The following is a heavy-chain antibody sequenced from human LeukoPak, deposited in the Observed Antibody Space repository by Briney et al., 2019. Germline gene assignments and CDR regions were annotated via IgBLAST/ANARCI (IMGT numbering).Heavy chain of an antibody. CDR1: GYSISSGYY. D-gene: IGHD3-3*01. CDR2: IYHSGST. V-gene: IGHV4-38-2*02. CDR3: ARKTIFGVVIAPSFDY. Sequence: SETLSLNCTVSGYSISSGYYWGWIRQPPGKGLEWIGSIYHSGSTYYNPSLKSRVTTSVDTSKNQFSLKLSSVTAADTGVYYCARKTIFGVVIAPSFDYGGQGTLVSVSS. J-gene: IGHJ4*02.